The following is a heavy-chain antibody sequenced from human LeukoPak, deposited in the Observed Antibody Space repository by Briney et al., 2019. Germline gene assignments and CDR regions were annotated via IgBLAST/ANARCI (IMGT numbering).Heavy chain of an antibody. CDR1: GGSINSVNY. CDR3: TRAQRRSGYYYGKYYYYYYMDV. D-gene: IGHD3-22*01. CDR2: MYYSGST. Sequence: SETLSLTCAVSGGSINSVNYWGWIRQPPGKGLEWIGSMYYSGSTDYNPSLKSRVTISVDTSKNQFSLKLSSVTAADTAVYYCTRAQRRSGYYYGKYYYYYYMDVWGKGTTVTVSS. J-gene: IGHJ6*03. V-gene: IGHV4-39*07.